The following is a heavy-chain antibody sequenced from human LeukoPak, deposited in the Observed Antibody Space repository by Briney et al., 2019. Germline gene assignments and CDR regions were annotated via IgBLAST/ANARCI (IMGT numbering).Heavy chain of an antibody. CDR3: ARHVWSSSSTGAFDI. Sequence: PSETLSLTCAVSGGSISSSNWWSWIRQPPGKGLEWIGYIYYSGSTNYNPSLKSRVTISVDTSKNQFSLKLSSVTAADTAVYYCARHVWSSSSTGAFDIWGQGTMVTVSS. CDR2: IYYSGST. J-gene: IGHJ3*02. CDR1: GGSISSSNW. D-gene: IGHD6-13*01. V-gene: IGHV4-59*08.